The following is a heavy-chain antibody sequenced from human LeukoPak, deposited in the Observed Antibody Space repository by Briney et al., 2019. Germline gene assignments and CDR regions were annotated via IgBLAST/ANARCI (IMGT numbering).Heavy chain of an antibody. CDR3: ARDSQDGNNTLGVDY. V-gene: IGHV3-30*04. CDR2: ISYDGSNK. CDR1: GFTFNSHA. J-gene: IGHJ4*02. D-gene: IGHD5-24*01. Sequence: PGRSLRLSCAASGFTFNSHAMHWVRQAPGKGLKWVAVISYDGSNKYYADSVKGRFTISRDNSKNTLYLQMNSLRPEDTAVFYCARDSQDGNNTLGVDYWGQGTLVAVSS.